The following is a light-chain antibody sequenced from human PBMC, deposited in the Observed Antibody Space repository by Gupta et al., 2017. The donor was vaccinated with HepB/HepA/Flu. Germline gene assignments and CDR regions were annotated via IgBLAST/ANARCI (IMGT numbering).Light chain of an antibody. J-gene: IGLJ2*01. CDR3: CSYAGSYMV. Sequence: SALNQPRPVARSPGPAVHIPCPGTSSDVGGYNYVSWYQQHPGKAPKLMIYDVSKRPSGVPDRFSGSKSGNTASLTISGLQAEDEADYYCCSYAGSYMVFGGGTKLTVL. CDR2: DVS. V-gene: IGLV2-11*01. CDR1: SSDVGGYNY.